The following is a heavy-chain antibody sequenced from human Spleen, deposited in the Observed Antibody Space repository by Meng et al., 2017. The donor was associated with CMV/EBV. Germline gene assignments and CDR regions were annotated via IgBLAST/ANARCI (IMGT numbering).Heavy chain of an antibody. Sequence: GGSLRLSCAASGFTFTHAWMTWVRQAPGKGLEWVGRVKSKTEGGTTDYTAPVKGRFTISRDDSKSTLYLQMNSLKTEDTAVYYCARSSTTLYYYAMDVWGQGTTVTVSS. J-gene: IGHJ6*02. CDR3: ARSSTTLYYYAMDV. CDR1: GFTFTHAW. CDR2: VKSKTEGGTT. D-gene: IGHD2/OR15-2a*01. V-gene: IGHV3-15*01.